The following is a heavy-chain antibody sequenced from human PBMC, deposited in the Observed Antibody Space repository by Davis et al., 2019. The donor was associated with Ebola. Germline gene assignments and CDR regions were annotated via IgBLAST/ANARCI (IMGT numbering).Heavy chain of an antibody. D-gene: IGHD7-27*01. CDR3: ARSPPAAPGDLYYYYGMDV. V-gene: IGHV4-31*03. J-gene: IGHJ6*02. CDR2: IYYSGST. Sequence: SETLSLTCTVSGGSISSGGYYWSWIRQHPGKGLEWIGYIYYSGSTYYNPSLKSRVTISVDTSKNQFSLKLSSVTAADTAVYYCARSPPAAPGDLYYYYGMDVWGQGTTVTVSS. CDR1: GGSISSGGYY.